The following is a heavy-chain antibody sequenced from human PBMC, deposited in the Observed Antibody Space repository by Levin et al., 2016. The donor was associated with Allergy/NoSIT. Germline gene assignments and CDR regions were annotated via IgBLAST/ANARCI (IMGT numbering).Heavy chain of an antibody. J-gene: IGHJ4*02. CDR3: ARDRGTTSTEGYYFDS. D-gene: IGHD1-7*01. CDR2: IWYDGSDY. V-gene: IGHV3-33*01. Sequence: VRQMPGKGLEWVAIIWYDGSDYYYADSVKGRFTISRDNSKKILYLQMISLRAEDTAVYYCARDRGTTSTEGYYFDSWGQGTLVTVSS.